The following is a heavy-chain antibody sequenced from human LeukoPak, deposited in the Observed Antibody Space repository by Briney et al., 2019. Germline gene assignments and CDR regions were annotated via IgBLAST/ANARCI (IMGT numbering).Heavy chain of an antibody. CDR3: ARGRAYYDILTGSFDP. CDR2: INHSGST. J-gene: IGHJ5*02. V-gene: IGHV4-34*01. D-gene: IGHD3-9*01. CDR1: GGSFSGYY. Sequence: SETLSLTCAVYGGSFSGYYWSWIRQPPGKGLEWIGEINHSGSTNYNPSLKSRVTISVDTSKNQFSLKLSSVTAADTAVYYCARGRAYYDILTGSFDPWGQGTLVTVSS.